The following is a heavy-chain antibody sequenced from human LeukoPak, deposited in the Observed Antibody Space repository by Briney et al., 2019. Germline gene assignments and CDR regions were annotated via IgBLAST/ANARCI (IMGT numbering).Heavy chain of an antibody. CDR3: AREDVLTGYYLGFDP. V-gene: IGHV3-48*03. CDR1: GFTFNGYE. Sequence: GGSLRLSCVASGFTFNGYEINWVRQAPGKGLEWVSYISSSGITTYYADSVKGRFTISRDTVKNSVYLQMNTLRAEDTAVYYCAREDVLTGYYLGFDPWGQGTLVTVSS. D-gene: IGHD3-9*01. J-gene: IGHJ5*02. CDR2: ISSSGITT.